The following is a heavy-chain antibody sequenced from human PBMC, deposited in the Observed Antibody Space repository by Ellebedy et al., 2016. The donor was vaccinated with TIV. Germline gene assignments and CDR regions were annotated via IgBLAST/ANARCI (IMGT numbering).Heavy chain of an antibody. V-gene: IGHV3-74*01. CDR2: MKSDGSSL. Sequence: GESLKISXVASGFTFSNYAMSWVRQAPGKGLVWVSRMKSDGSSLSYADSVKGRFTISRDNARNTLYLQMNSLRAEDTAVYYCARVGAVAGRAFDYWGQGTLVTVSS. CDR3: ARVGAVAGRAFDY. J-gene: IGHJ4*02. D-gene: IGHD6-19*01. CDR1: GFTFSNYA.